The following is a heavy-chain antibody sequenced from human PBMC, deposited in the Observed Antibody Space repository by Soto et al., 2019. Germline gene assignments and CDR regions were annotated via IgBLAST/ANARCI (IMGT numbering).Heavy chain of an antibody. CDR2: ISAYNGNT. CDR1: GYTFTSYG. Sequence: ASVKVSCKASGYTFTSYGISWVRQAPGQGLEWMGWISAYNGNTNYAQKPQGRVTMTTDTSTSTAYMELRSLRSDDTDVYYCARVSSGWRDDAFDIWGQVTMVTVSS. CDR3: ARVSSGWRDDAFDI. V-gene: IGHV1-18*01. D-gene: IGHD6-19*01. J-gene: IGHJ3*02.